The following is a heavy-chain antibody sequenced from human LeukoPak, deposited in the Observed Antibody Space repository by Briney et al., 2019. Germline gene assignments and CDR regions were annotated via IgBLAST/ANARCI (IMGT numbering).Heavy chain of an antibody. D-gene: IGHD3-16*02. Sequence: GSLRLSCAASGFTFSNAWMSWVRQAPGKGLEWVGRIKSKTDGGTTDYAAPVKGRFTISRDDSKNTLYLQMNSLKTEDTAVYYCTTIYDYVWGSYRRSLYYFDYWGQGTLVTVSS. J-gene: IGHJ4*02. V-gene: IGHV3-15*01. CDR1: GFTFSNAW. CDR3: TTIYDYVWGSYRRSLYYFDY. CDR2: IKSKTDGGTT.